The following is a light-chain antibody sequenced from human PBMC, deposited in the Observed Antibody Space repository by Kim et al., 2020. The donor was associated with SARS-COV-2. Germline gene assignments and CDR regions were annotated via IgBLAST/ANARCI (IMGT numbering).Light chain of an antibody. V-gene: IGLV9-49*01. CDR2: VGTGGIVG. J-gene: IGLJ2*01. CDR3: GADHGSGSNFLVV. Sequence: QLVLTQPPSASASLGASVTLTCTLSSGYSNYNVDWYQQRPGKGPRFVMRVGTGGIVGSRGDGIPDRFSVLGSGLNRYLTIKNIQEEDESDYHCGADHGSGSNFLVVFGGGTQLTVL. CDR1: SGYSNYN.